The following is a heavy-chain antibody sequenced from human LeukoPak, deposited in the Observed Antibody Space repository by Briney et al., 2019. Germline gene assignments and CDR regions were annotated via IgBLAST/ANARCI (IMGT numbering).Heavy chain of an antibody. CDR2: TVGGGDGT. V-gene: IGHV3-23*01. CDR3: AKDGDYYDILNRENWFDP. Sequence: GGSLRLSCAASGFTFSSYWMHWVRQAPGKGLEWVAVTVGGGDGTYYADSVKGRFTISRDNSKNTLYLQMNSLRAEDTAVYYCAKDGDYYDILNRENWFDPWGQGTLVTVSS. J-gene: IGHJ5*02. CDR1: GFTFSSYW. D-gene: IGHD3-9*01.